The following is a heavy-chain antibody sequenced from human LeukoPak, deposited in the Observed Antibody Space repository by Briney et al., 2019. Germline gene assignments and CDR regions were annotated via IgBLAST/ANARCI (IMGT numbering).Heavy chain of an antibody. D-gene: IGHD3-22*01. Sequence: PSGGSLRLSCAASGFSFSDHYMDWVRQAPGKGLEWVGRIRNTAKSYTTEYAASVKDRITISRDGSKNSLYLPMNSLKIEDTAVYYCASATPDRSGHYYFDYWGQGTLVTVSS. CDR3: ASATPDRSGHYYFDY. J-gene: IGHJ4*02. CDR2: IRNTAKSYTT. V-gene: IGHV3-72*01. CDR1: GFSFSDHY.